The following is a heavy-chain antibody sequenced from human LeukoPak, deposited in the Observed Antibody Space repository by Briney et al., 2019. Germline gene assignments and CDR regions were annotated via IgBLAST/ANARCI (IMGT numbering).Heavy chain of an antibody. CDR2: IKQDGSEK. D-gene: IGHD2-21*01. J-gene: IGHJ4*02. Sequence: GGSLRLSCAASGFTFSSYWMSWVRQAPGKGLEWVANIKQDGSEKYYVDSVKGRFTISRDNAKNSLYLRMSSLRAEDTAVYYCARARFVVVPYDYWGQGTLVTVSS. CDR3: ARARFVVVPYDY. CDR1: GFTFSSYW. V-gene: IGHV3-7*01.